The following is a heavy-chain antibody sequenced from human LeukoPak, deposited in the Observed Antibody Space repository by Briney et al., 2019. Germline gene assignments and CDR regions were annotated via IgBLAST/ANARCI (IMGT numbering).Heavy chain of an antibody. D-gene: IGHD4-11*01. CDR3: ARTGGGYSNEYFQH. Sequence: ASVKVSCKASGYTFTSYAMNWVRQAPGQGLEWMGWISAYNGNTNYAQKLQGRVTMTTDTSTSTAYMELRSLRPDDTAVYYCARTGGGYSNEYFQHWGQGTLVTVSS. V-gene: IGHV1-18*01. CDR1: GYTFTSYA. J-gene: IGHJ1*01. CDR2: ISAYNGNT.